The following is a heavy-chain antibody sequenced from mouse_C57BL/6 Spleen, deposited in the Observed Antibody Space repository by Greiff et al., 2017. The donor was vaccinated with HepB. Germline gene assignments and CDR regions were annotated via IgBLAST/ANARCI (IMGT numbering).Heavy chain of an antibody. D-gene: IGHD2-4*01. V-gene: IGHV1-64*01. Sequence: QVQLQQPGAELVKPGASVKLSCKASGYTFTSYWMHWVKQRPGQGLEWIGMIHPNSGSTNYNEKFKSKATLTVDKSSSTAYMQLSSLTSEDSAVYYCAMGMITTGPIFAYWGQGTLVTVSA. CDR3: AMGMITTGPIFAY. CDR2: IHPNSGST. J-gene: IGHJ3*01. CDR1: GYTFTSYW.